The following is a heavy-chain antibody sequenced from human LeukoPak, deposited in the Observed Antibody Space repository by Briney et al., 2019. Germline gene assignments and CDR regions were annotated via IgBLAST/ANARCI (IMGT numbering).Heavy chain of an antibody. D-gene: IGHD2-2*01. V-gene: IGHV3-30*04. CDR1: GFTFSSYA. Sequence: GGSLRLSCAASGFTFSSYAMHWVRQAPGKGLEWVAVISYDGSNKYYADSVKGRFTISRDNAKNTLYLQMNSLRAEDTAVYYCARAHGLAVVVPTDWGQGTLVTVSS. CDR3: ARAHGLAVVVPTD. CDR2: ISYDGSNK. J-gene: IGHJ4*02.